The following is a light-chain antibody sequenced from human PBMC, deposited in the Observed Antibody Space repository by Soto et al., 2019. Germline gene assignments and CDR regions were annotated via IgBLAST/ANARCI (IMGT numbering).Light chain of an antibody. Sequence: IVITQSPATLSVSPGERATLSCRASQSVNSNYLDWYQQKPGQAPRLLIYGISKRATGIPDRFSGGGSGTDFTLTISRLEPEDFAVYYCQQFSSYPLTFGGGTKVDIK. J-gene: IGKJ4*01. CDR1: QSVNSNY. V-gene: IGKV3-20*01. CDR2: GIS. CDR3: QQFSSYPLT.